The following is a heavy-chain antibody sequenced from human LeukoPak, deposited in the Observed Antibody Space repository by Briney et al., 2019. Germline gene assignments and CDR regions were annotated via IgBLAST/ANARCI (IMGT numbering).Heavy chain of an antibody. Sequence: GGSLRLSCAASGFSVSNNYMSWVRQAPGEGLEWVSVIYIAGSTYYTDSVKGRFTISRDDSKNTLWLQMNSLRAEDTAVYYCAKEQQLVRGDDAFDIWGQGTMVTVSS. V-gene: IGHV3-53*01. D-gene: IGHD6-13*01. CDR2: IYIAGST. J-gene: IGHJ3*02. CDR3: AKEQQLVRGDDAFDI. CDR1: GFSVSNNY.